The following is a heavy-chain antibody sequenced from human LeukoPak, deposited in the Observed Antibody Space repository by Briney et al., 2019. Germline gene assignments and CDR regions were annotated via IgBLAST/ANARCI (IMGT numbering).Heavy chain of an antibody. J-gene: IGHJ4*02. CDR3: ARGAHQGLVTGGRDC. V-gene: IGHV3-23*01. Sequence: GGSLRLSCAASGFTFSTYAMSWVRQAPGEGLEWVSSISRSGDGTYYADSVKGRFTISRDNSKNTLYLQLNSLRADDTAVYFCARGAHQGLVTGGRDCWGQGTLVTVSS. CDR2: ISRSGDGT. CDR1: GFTFSTYA. D-gene: IGHD2-2*01.